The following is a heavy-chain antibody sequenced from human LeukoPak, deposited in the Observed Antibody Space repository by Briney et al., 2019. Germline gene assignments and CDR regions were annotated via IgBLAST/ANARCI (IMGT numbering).Heavy chain of an antibody. V-gene: IGHV4-59*11. CDR1: GGSISTHF. J-gene: IGHJ4*02. Sequence: SETLSLTCTVSGGSISTHFWTWIRQPPGMGLEWIGYIYYTGSTNYNPSLKSRVTISLDTSKNQFSLHLSFVTAADTAVYYCARALNGYYPLDYWGQGTLVTVSS. D-gene: IGHD3-9*01. CDR3: ARALNGYYPLDY. CDR2: IYYTGST.